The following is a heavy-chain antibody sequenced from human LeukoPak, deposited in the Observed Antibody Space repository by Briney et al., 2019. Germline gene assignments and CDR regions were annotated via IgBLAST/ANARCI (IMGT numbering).Heavy chain of an antibody. CDR3: ARERHSSSWDSFDY. V-gene: IGHV4-4*07. CDR2: IYTSGST. CDR1: GGSISSYY. Sequence: SETLSLTCTVSGGSISSYYWSWIRQPPGKGLEWIGRIYTSGSTNYNPSLKSRVTMSVDTSKNQFSLKLSSVTAADTAVYYCARERHSSSWDSFDYWGQGTLVTVSS. J-gene: IGHJ4*02. D-gene: IGHD6-13*01.